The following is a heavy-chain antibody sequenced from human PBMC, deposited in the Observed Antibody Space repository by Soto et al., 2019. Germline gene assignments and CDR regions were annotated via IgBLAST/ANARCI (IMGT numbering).Heavy chain of an antibody. CDR1: GFTFDDYT. CDR2: ISWDGGST. D-gene: IGHD2-15*01. J-gene: IGHJ6*02. Sequence: GGSLRLSCAASGFTFDDYTMHWVRQAPGKGLEWVSLISWDGGSTYYADSVKGRFTISRDNSKNSLYLQMNSLRTEDTALYYCAKDPYCSGGSCYLAQSNYYYYYGMDVWGQGTTVTVSS. CDR3: AKDPYCSGGSCYLAQSNYYYYYGMDV. V-gene: IGHV3-43*01.